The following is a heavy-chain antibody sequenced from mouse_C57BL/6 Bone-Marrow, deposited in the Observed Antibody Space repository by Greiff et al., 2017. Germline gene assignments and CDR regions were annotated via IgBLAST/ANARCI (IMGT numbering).Heavy chain of an antibody. Sequence: QVQLQQSGPELVKPGASVKISCKASGYAFSSSWMNWVKQRPGKGLEWIGRIYPGDGDTNYNGKFKGKATLTADKSSSTAYMQLSSLTSGDSAVYFCARGGLYWGQGTTLTVSS. CDR3: ARGGLY. V-gene: IGHV1-82*01. CDR2: IYPGDGDT. CDR1: GYAFSSSW. J-gene: IGHJ2*01.